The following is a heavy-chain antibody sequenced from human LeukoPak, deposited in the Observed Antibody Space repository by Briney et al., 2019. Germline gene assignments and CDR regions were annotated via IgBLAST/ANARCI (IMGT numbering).Heavy chain of an antibody. Sequence: SETLSLTCTVSGGSIGSGSYYWSWIRQPAGKGLEWIGRIYTSGSTNYNPSLKSRVTISVDTSKNQFSLKLSSVTAADTAVYYCAREGKQQLVRGFDYWGQGTLVTVSS. J-gene: IGHJ4*02. CDR3: AREGKQQLVRGFDY. CDR2: IYTSGST. V-gene: IGHV4-61*02. D-gene: IGHD6-13*01. CDR1: GGSIGSGSYY.